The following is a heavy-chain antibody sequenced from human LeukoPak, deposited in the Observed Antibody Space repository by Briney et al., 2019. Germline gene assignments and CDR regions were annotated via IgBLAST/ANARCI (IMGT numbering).Heavy chain of an antibody. Sequence: ASVKVSCKASGYTFNKYAINWVRQAPGQGLEWMGWIITNTGNPSYARDFTGRFVFSLDTSVNSAFLQINNLKAEDTAFYYCTLGSYWGQGTLVTVSS. CDR1: GYTFNKYA. CDR2: IITNTGNP. J-gene: IGHJ4*02. CDR3: TLGSY. D-gene: IGHD3-10*01. V-gene: IGHV7-4-1*02.